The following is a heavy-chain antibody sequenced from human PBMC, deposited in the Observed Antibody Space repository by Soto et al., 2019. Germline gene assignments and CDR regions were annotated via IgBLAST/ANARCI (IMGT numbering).Heavy chain of an antibody. CDR2: ICPGDSDT. V-gene: IGHV5-51*01. Sequence: PGESLKISCKGSGYSFTNYWVGWVRQMPGKGLEWMGIICPGDSDTRYSPSFQGQVSISAAKSISTAYLQWSSLKASDSAMYYCARQPNGDYDLMDVWGQGTTVTVSS. CDR1: GYSFTNYW. CDR3: ARQPNGDYDLMDV. D-gene: IGHD4-17*01. J-gene: IGHJ6*02.